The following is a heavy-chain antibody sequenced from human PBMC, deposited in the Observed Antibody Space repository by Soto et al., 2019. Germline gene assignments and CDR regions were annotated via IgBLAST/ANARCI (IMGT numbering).Heavy chain of an antibody. CDR1: GFIFNSHD. CDR3: ASRHGDYGDFWFDP. CDR2: ISGSGGST. V-gene: IGHV3-23*04. Sequence: EVQLVESGGGLVQPGGSLRLSCAASGFIFNSHDMHWVRQATGKGLEWVSAISGSGGSTYYADSVKGRFTISRDNSKNTLYLQMNSLRAEDTAVYYCASRHGDYGDFWFDPWGQGTLVTVSS. D-gene: IGHD4-17*01. J-gene: IGHJ5*02.